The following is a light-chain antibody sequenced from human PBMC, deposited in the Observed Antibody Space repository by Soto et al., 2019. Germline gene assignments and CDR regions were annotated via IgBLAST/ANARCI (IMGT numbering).Light chain of an antibody. CDR3: HQYDGWPPYT. J-gene: IGKJ2*01. V-gene: IGKV3-15*01. CDR2: GAY. CDR1: QSVGNN. Sequence: EIEMTQSPATLSLSPGDRATVSCRASQSVGNNLAWYQQKSGQAPRLLIYGAYTRAGGVPARCSGTGSWTEFTLTISSLQSEDFAADYCHQYDGWPPYTFGQGTKLEI.